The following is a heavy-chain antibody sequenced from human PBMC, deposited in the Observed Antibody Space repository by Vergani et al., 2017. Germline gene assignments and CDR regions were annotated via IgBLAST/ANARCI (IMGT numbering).Heavy chain of an antibody. CDR2: ISSSVSTI. D-gene: IGHD6-13*01. J-gene: IGHJ4*02. Sequence: VQLLESGGGLVQPGGSLRLSCAASGFTFSDYYMSWIRQAPGKGLEWVSYISSSVSTIYYADSVKGRFTISRDNAKNSLSLQMNSLRAEDTAVYYCARVSSRSSWSGANDYWGQGTLVTVSS. CDR1: GFTFSDYY. CDR3: ARVSSRSSWSGANDY. V-gene: IGHV3-11*01.